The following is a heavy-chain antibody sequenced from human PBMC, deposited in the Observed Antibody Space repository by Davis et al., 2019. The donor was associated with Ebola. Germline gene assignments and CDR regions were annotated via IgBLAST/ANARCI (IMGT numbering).Heavy chain of an antibody. CDR1: GFTFSSYS. J-gene: IGHJ4*02. Sequence: PGGSLRLSCAASGFTFSSYSMNWVRQAPGKGLEWVSSISSSSSYIYYADSVKGRFTISRDNAKNTLYLQMNSLRAEDTVVYYCARNVRDDYVWGSYLTPVDYWGQGNLVTVSS. V-gene: IGHV3-21*01. CDR2: ISSSSSYI. CDR3: ARNVRDDYVWGSYLTPVDY. D-gene: IGHD3-16*01.